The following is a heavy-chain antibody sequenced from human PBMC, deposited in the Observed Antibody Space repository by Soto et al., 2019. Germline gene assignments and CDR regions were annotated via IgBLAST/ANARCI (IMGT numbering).Heavy chain of an antibody. J-gene: IGHJ4*02. CDR3: ANQRDSRTYFDY. CDR1: GGSFSGYY. CDR2: INHTGST. D-gene: IGHD2-2*01. Sequence: SETLSLTCAVYGGSFSGYYWSWIRQPPGKGLEWIGEINHTGSTNYNPSLNSPVTISVDTSKNQFSLNLPSVTAADTAVYYCANQRDSRTYFDYWGPGTLVTVSS. V-gene: IGHV4-34*01.